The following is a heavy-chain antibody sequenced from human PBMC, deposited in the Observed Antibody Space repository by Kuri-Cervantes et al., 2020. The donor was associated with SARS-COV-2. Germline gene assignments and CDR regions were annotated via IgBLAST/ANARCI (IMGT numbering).Heavy chain of an antibody. CDR3: ARAITRWVVPAAMVDY. D-gene: IGHD2-2*01. CDR1: GYTFTGYY. V-gene: IGHV1-2*02. Sequence: ASVKVSCKASGYTFTGYYMHWVRQAPGQGLEWMGWINPNSGGTNYAQKFQGRVTMTTDTSTSTAYMELRSLRSDDTAVYYCARAITRWVVPAAMVDYWGQGTLVTVSS. J-gene: IGHJ4*02. CDR2: INPNSGGT.